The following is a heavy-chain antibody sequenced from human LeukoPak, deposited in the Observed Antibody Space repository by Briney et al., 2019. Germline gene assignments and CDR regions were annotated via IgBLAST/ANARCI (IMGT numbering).Heavy chain of an antibody. CDR2: ISGSGGST. J-gene: IGHJ3*02. V-gene: IGHV3-23*01. CDR3: AKGRIAFDI. CDR1: GFTVSSYA. Sequence: GGSLRLACAASGFTVSSYAMSWVRQAPRKGLGWVSAISGSGGSTYYADSVKGRFTISRDNSKNTLYLQMNSLRAEDTAVYYCAKGRIAFDIWGQGTMVTVSS.